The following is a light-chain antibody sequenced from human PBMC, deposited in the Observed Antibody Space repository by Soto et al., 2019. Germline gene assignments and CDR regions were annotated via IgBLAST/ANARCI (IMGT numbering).Light chain of an antibody. V-gene: IGLV2-8*01. J-gene: IGLJ1*01. Sequence: QSALTQPPSASGSPGQSVAISCTGTSSDVGAYNSVSWYQHHPGKARKLIIYELTKRPSGVPDRFSGSKSANTASLPVSGLQAEGEADYYCSSYTDSNNYVFGTGTKLTVL. CDR1: SSDVGAYNS. CDR3: SSYTDSNNYV. CDR2: ELT.